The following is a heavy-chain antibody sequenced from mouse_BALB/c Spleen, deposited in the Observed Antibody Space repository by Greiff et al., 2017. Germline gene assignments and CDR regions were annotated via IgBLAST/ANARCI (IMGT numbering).Heavy chain of an antibody. CDR3: ARTDYRYDEDFAY. CDR2: INPYNDGT. D-gene: IGHD2-14*01. J-gene: IGHJ3*01. Sequence: VHVKQSGPELVKPGASVKMSCKASGYTFTSYVMHWVKQKPGQGLEWIGYINPYNDGTKYNEKFKGKATLTSDKSSSTAYMELSSLTSEDSAVYYCARTDYRYDEDFAYWGQGTLVTVSA. CDR1: GYTFTSYV. V-gene: IGHV1-14*01.